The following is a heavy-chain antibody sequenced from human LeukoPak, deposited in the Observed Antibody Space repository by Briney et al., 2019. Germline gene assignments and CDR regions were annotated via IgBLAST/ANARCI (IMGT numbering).Heavy chain of an antibody. J-gene: IGHJ1*01. CDR3: ARGGWDYYDSSGSSFQH. CDR2: ISSSSSDI. D-gene: IGHD3-22*01. Sequence: GGSLRLSCAASGFTFSSYSMNWVRQAPGKGLEWVSSISSSSSDIYYADSLKGRFTISGDKAKNSLYLQMNSLRAEDTAVYYCARGGWDYYDSSGSSFQHWGQGTLVTVSS. CDR1: GFTFSSYS. V-gene: IGHV3-21*01.